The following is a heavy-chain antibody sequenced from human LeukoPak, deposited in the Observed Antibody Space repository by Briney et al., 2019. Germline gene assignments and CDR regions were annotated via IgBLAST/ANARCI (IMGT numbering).Heavy chain of an antibody. CDR2: IYWNDDK. D-gene: IGHD3-22*01. Sequence: ESGPTLVKPTQTLTLTSIFSGFSLSTSGVGVGWIRQPPVKALEWPAHIYWNDDKRYTPSLKSRLTITNDTSKKQVVLTMTNMEPVDTATYYCAHGGRYDSSGYGYYYYYMDVWGKGTTVTVSS. V-gene: IGHV2-5*01. CDR3: AHGGRYDSSGYGYYYYYMDV. J-gene: IGHJ6*03. CDR1: GFSLSTSGVG.